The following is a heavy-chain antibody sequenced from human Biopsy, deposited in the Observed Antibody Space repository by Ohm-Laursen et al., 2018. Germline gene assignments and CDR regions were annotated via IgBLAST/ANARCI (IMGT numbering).Heavy chain of an antibody. J-gene: IGHJ4*02. CDR3: ARNTGWYGDLYYFDY. CDR2: INPSGSTT. CDR1: GYSFTSYY. Sequence: LVKVSCKASGYSFTSYYMHWVRQAPGQGLEWMGMINPSGSTTSYPQIFQGRVTMTRDTSKSTVYMELSSLRSADTAVYFCARNTGWYGDLYYFDYWGQGTLVTVSS. D-gene: IGHD6-19*01. V-gene: IGHV1-46*01.